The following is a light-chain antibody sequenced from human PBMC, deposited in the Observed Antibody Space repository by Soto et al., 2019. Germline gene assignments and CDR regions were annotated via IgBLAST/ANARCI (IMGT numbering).Light chain of an antibody. V-gene: IGKV1-39*01. J-gene: IGKJ2*01. CDR1: QSISSH. CDR2: ASY. CDR3: QHSYITPRYT. Sequence: DIQITQSPSSLSASVGDRVTITCRASQSISSHLNWYQHKPGRPPRLLIFASYILEAGVPSRFSGSGPDTYFTLTIDSLQPEDVATYYCQHSYITPRYTFGQGTKVEI.